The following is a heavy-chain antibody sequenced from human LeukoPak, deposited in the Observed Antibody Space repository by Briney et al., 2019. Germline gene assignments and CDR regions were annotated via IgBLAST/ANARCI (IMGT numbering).Heavy chain of an antibody. CDR1: GGTFSNYA. CDR3: ARGVLVPAAAYYFDY. Sequence: SVKVSCKASGGTFSNYAVSWVRQAPGQGLEWMGGIIPIFGTANYAQKFQGRVTITTDESTSTAYMELSSLRSEDTAVYYCARGVLVPAAAYYFDYWGQGTLVTVSS. D-gene: IGHD2-2*01. CDR2: IIPIFGTA. V-gene: IGHV1-69*05. J-gene: IGHJ4*02.